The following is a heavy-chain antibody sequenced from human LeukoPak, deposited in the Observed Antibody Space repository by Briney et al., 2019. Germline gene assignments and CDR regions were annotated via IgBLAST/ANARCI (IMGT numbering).Heavy chain of an antibody. Sequence: SETLSLTCAVSGGSISTNNWWSWVRQSPGQGLEWIGEMYHSGGTNYNPSLKGRVRIYVDTSRNQISLKLSSVTAADTAVFYCARHTRSMDRGVMKGWIDPWGHGTLVTVSS. J-gene: IGHJ5*02. V-gene: IGHV4-4*02. CDR3: ARHTRSMDRGVMKGWIDP. D-gene: IGHD3-10*01. CDR2: MYHSGGT. CDR1: GGSISTNNW.